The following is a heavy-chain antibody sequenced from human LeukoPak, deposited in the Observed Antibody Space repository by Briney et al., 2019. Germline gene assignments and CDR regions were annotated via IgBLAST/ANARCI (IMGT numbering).Heavy chain of an antibody. J-gene: IGHJ3*01. V-gene: IGHV1-18*01. CDR3: ARELRYDNSDSGAF. CDR2: ISAYNGNT. D-gene: IGHD3-22*01. CDR1: GYTFTSYG. Sequence: ASVNVSCKASGYTFTSYGISWVRQAPGQGLEWMGWISAYNGNTNYAQKLQGRVTMTTDTSTSTAYMELRSLRSDDTAVYYCARELRYDNSDSGAFWGQGTVVTVSS.